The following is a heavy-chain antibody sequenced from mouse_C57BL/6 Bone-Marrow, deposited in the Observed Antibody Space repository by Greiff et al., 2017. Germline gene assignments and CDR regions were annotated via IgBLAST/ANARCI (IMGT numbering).Heavy chain of an antibody. Sequence: QVQLQQPGAELVKPGASVKLSCKASGYTFTSYWMPWVKQRPGQGLEWIGEIYPSDSYTNYNQKFKGKATLTVDTSSSTAYMQLSSLTSEDAAVYYCARETGTTYYYAMDYWGQGTSVTVSS. D-gene: IGHD4-1*01. CDR1: GYTFTSYW. J-gene: IGHJ4*01. V-gene: IGHV1-50*01. CDR3: ARETGTTYYYAMDY. CDR2: IYPSDSYT.